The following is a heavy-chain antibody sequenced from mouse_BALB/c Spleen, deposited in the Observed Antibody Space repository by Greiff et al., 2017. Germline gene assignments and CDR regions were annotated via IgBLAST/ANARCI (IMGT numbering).Heavy chain of an antibody. J-gene: IGHJ3*01. CDR2: ISYDGSN. CDR1: GYSITSGYY. CDR3: ARDMAGEAWFAY. D-gene: IGHD1-1*02. V-gene: IGHV3-6*02. Sequence: EVQLQQSGPGLVKPSQSLSLTCSVTGYSITSGYYWNWIRQFPGNKLEWMGYISYDGSNNYNPSLKNRISITRDTSKNQFFLKLNSVTTEDTATYYCARDMAGEAWFAYWGQGTLVTVSA.